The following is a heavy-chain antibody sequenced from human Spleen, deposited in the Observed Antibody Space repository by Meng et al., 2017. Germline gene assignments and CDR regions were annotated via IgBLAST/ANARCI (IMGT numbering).Heavy chain of an antibody. J-gene: IGHJ3*02. CDR3: ARASIAAAGSLAFDI. D-gene: IGHD6-13*01. Sequence: SLKISCAASGFTFSSYGMHWVRQAPGKGLEWVAVIWYDGSNKYYADSVKGRFTISRDNSKNTLYLQMNSLRAEDTAVYYCARASIAAAGSLAFDIWGQGTMVTVSS. CDR1: GFTFSSYG. V-gene: IGHV3-33*01. CDR2: IWYDGSNK.